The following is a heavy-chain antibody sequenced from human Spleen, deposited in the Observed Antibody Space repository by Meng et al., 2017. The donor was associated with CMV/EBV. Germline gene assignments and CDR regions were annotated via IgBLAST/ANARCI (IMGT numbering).Heavy chain of an antibody. D-gene: IGHD1-1*01. CDR1: GFTFSDYY. Sequence: GESLKISCAASGFTFSDYYMSWIRQAPGKGLEWVAYIISSSGTITYYADSVRGRFTISRDNAKKSLHLQMNSLRVEDTAVYYCARGYNTIDHWGLGTLVTVS. J-gene: IGHJ4*02. V-gene: IGHV3-11*01. CDR2: IISSSGTI. CDR3: ARGYNTIDH.